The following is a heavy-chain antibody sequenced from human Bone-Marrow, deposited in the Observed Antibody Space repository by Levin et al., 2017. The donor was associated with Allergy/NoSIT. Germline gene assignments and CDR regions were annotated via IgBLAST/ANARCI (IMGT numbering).Heavy chain of an antibody. CDR1: GFTFSGYE. CDR3: ARGPHANSRKFYFDF. V-gene: IGHV3-48*03. J-gene: IGHJ4*02. D-gene: IGHD2-2*01. Sequence: QPGGSLRLSCAASGFTFSGYEMSWVRQAPGKGPQWVSYISNSGTTVYYADSVKGRFTISRDNAKNSLLLQMNSLRADDTAVYYCARGPHANSRKFYFDFWGQGTLVTVSS. CDR2: ISNSGTTV.